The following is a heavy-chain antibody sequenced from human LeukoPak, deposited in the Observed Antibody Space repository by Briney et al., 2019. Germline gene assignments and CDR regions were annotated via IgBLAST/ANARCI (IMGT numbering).Heavy chain of an antibody. V-gene: IGHV1-24*01. CDR1: GYTLTELS. CDR2: FYPEDGET. Sequence: GGSVKVSCKVSGYTLTELSMHWVRQAPGKGLEWVGGFYPEDGETIYAQKFQGGVTMTEDTATDTADMELSRLRSEDTGLYYCATVTPNEAMIVVVSDWYFYLWSRGTLITVSS. D-gene: IGHD3-22*01. CDR3: ATVTPNEAMIVVVSDWYFYL. J-gene: IGHJ2*01.